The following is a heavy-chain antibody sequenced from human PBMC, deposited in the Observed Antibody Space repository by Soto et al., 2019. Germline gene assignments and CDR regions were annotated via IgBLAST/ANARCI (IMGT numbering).Heavy chain of an antibody. V-gene: IGHV5-10-1*01. CDR1: GYSFTSYW. J-gene: IGHJ4*02. D-gene: IGHD6-13*01. Sequence: PGESLKISCKGSGYSFTSYWISWVRQMPGKGLEWMGRIDPSDSYTNYSPSFQGHVTISADKSISTAYLQWSSLKASDTAMYYCASLLAAAGATDLSFVYWGQGTLVNVSS. CDR2: IDPSDSYT. CDR3: ASLLAAAGATDLSFVY.